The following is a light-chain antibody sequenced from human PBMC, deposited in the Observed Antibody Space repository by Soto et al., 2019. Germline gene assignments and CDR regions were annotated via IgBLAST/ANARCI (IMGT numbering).Light chain of an antibody. V-gene: IGKV4-1*01. CDR3: QQYYSTPT. J-gene: IGKJ4*01. Sequence: DIVMTQSPDSLAVSLGERATINCKSGQSVLYSSNNKNYLAWYQQKPGQPPKLLIYWASTRESGVPDRFSGSGSGTDFTLTISSLQAEDVAVYYCQQYYSTPTFGGGTKVDIK. CDR1: QSVLYSSNNKNY. CDR2: WAS.